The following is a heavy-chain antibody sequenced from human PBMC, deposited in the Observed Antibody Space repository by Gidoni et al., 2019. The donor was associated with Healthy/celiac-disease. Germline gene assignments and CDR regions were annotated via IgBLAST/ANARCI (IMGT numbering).Heavy chain of an antibody. V-gene: IGHV3-30*02. Sequence: QVQLVESGGGVVQPGGSLRLSCAASGFTFRSYGLHWVRQAPGKGLGWVAFIRYDGSNKYYADSVKGRFTISRDNSKNTLYLQMNSLRAEDTAVYYCAKDLSGYYDSSGYYYYDYGMDVWGQGTTVTVSS. D-gene: IGHD3-22*01. CDR2: IRYDGSNK. CDR1: GFTFRSYG. CDR3: AKDLSGYYDSSGYYYYDYGMDV. J-gene: IGHJ6*02.